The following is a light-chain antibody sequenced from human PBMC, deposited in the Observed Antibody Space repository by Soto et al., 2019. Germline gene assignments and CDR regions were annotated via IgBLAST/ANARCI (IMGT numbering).Light chain of an antibody. CDR3: KQLDSYPLT. CDR1: QSITNH. Sequence: DIQMTQSPSSLFASVKDRVIITARASQSITNHLTWYKQKXGKAPXLLTFAASTLQSAVPSRFGGSGSGTDFTLTISSLQPEDFAIYNCKQLDSYPLTLGQGTKVDI. V-gene: IGKV1-9*01. CDR2: AAS. J-gene: IGKJ1*01.